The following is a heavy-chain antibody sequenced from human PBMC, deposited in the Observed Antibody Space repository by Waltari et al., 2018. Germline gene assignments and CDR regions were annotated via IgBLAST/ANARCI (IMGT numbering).Heavy chain of an antibody. J-gene: IGHJ4*02. Sequence: EVQLVESGGGLIQPGGSLRLSCAASGFTVSSNYMSWVRQGPGKGLGGVSVFYGGCGTDYADSVKGRVTSSRDNSKNTLYLQMNSLRAEDTAVYYCARDQSRDGYNPYWGQGTLVTVSS. CDR2: FYGGCGT. V-gene: IGHV3-53*01. CDR1: GFTVSSNY. D-gene: IGHD5-12*01. CDR3: ARDQSRDGYNPY.